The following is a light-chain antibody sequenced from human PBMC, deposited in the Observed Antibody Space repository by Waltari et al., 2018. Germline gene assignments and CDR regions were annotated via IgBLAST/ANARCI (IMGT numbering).Light chain of an antibody. J-gene: IGKJ1*01. Sequence: DIQMTQSPSSLSASVGDRVTITCRASQSISSYLNWYQQKPRKAPKLLVYAASSLQSGVPSRCSGSGSRADFTLTISSLQPEDFATYYCQQSYSTPETFGQGTKVEIK. CDR1: QSISSY. CDR2: AAS. CDR3: QQSYSTPET. V-gene: IGKV1-39*01.